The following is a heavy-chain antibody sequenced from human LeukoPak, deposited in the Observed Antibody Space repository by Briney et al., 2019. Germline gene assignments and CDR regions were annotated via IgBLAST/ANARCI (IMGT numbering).Heavy chain of an antibody. J-gene: IGHJ4*02. D-gene: IGHD3-22*01. V-gene: IGHV5-51*01. CDR3: ARQYYDSSGYYPYFDY. Sequence: GESLKISCKGSGYSFTSYWIGWVRQMPGKGLEWMGIIYPGDSDTSYSPSFQGQVTISADKSISTAYLQWSSLKASDTAMYYCARQYYDSSGYYPYFDYWGQGTLVTVSS. CDR1: GYSFTSYW. CDR2: IYPGDSDT.